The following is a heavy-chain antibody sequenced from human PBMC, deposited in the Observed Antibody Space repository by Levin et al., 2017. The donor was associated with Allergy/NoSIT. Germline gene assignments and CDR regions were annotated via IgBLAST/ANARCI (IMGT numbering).Heavy chain of an antibody. CDR3: VRHVDGSSWLD. CDR2: IRSKAHSYAT. CDR1: GFTFSGSA. D-gene: IGHD6-13*01. Sequence: ETLSLTCAASGFTFSGSAMHWVRQASGKGLEWIGRIRSKAHSYATAYGASMKDRFTISRDDSKNTAYLQVNSLNTEDAAVYYCVRHVDGSSWLDWGQGTLVTVSS. V-gene: IGHV3-73*01. J-gene: IGHJ4*02.